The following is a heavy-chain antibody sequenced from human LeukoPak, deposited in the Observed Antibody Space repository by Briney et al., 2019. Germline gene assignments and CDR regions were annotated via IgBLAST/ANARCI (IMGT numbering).Heavy chain of an antibody. V-gene: IGHV3-7*01. CDR3: ARQRAVAGAGYFHV. Sequence: GGSLRLSCAGSEFMSVRFWMSWVRQAPGKGPEWVANIKQDGSEKYYVDSVKGRFTISRDNARNTLYLQMNSLRVEDTAVYYCARQRAVAGAGYFHVWGQGTMVTVSS. D-gene: IGHD6-19*01. J-gene: IGHJ3*01. CDR1: EFMSVRFW. CDR2: IKQDGSEK.